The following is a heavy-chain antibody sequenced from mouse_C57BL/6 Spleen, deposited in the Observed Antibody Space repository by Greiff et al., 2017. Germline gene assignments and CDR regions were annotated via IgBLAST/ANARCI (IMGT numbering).Heavy chain of an antibody. CDR1: GFTFSDYY. CDR2: INYDGSST. D-gene: IGHD4-1*01. Sequence: EVQVVESEGGLVQPGSSMKLSCTASGFTFSDYYMAWVRQVPEKGLEWVANINYDGSSTYYLDSLKSRFIISRDNAKNILYLQMSSLKSEDTATYYCARDGTGTDYYAMDYWGQGTSVTVSS. V-gene: IGHV5-16*01. CDR3: ARDGTGTDYYAMDY. J-gene: IGHJ4*01.